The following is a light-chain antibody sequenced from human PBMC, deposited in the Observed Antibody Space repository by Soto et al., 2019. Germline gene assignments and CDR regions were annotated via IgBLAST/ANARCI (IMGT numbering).Light chain of an antibody. CDR3: QQYGGSPRT. CDR1: QSVSSN. Sequence: EIVMTQSPATLSVSPGERATLSCRASQSVSSNLAWYQQKPGQAPRLLIYGASTRATGIPARFTGSGFGTDFTLTISRLAPEDLAVYYCQQYGGSPRTFGQGTKVDIK. V-gene: IGKV3-15*01. J-gene: IGKJ1*01. CDR2: GAS.